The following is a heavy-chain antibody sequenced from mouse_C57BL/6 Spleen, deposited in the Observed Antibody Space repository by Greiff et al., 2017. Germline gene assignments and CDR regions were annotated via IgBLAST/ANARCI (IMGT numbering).Heavy chain of an antibody. CDR3: ARRIYDGYYDYAMDY. V-gene: IGHV1-72*01. J-gene: IGHJ4*01. Sequence: QVQLQQSGAELVRPGASVKLSCTASGFNIKDDYMHWVKQRPGRGLEWIGRIEPNSGGTKYNEKFKSKATLTVDKPSSTAYMQLSSLTSEDSAVYYCARRIYDGYYDYAMDYWGQGTSVTVSS. D-gene: IGHD2-3*01. CDR1: GFNIKDDY. CDR2: IEPNSGGT.